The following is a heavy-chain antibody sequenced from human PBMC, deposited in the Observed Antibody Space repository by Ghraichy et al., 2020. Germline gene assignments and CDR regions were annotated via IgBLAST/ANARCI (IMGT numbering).Heavy chain of an antibody. CDR3: ARDPRYNWNYGGGYYGMDV. V-gene: IGHV6-1*01. CDR1: GDSVSSNSAA. D-gene: IGHD1-7*01. J-gene: IGHJ6*02. Sequence: SQTLSLTCAISGDSVSSNSAAWNWIRQSPSRGLEWLGRTYYRSKWYNDYAVSVKSRITINPDTSKNQFSLQLNSVTPEDTAVYYCARDPRYNWNYGGGYYGMDVWGQGTTVTVSS. CDR2: TYYRSKWYN.